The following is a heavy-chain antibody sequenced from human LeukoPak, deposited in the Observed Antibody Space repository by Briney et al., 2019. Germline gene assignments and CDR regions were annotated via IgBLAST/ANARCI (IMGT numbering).Heavy chain of an antibody. V-gene: IGHV4-39*07. Sequence: SQTLSLTCTVSGGSISSGGYYWGWIRQPPGKGLEWIGSIYYSGSTYYNPSLKSRVTISVDTSKNQFSLKLSSVTAADTAVYYCARGLLDIVVVPAAKGYYCWFDPWGQGTLVTVSS. CDR3: ARGLLDIVVVPAAKGYYCWFDP. D-gene: IGHD2-2*01. CDR2: IYYSGST. J-gene: IGHJ5*02. CDR1: GGSISSGGYY.